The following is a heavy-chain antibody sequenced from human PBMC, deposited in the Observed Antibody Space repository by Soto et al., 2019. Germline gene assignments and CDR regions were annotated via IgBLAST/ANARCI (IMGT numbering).Heavy chain of an antibody. D-gene: IGHD5-18*01. CDR2: IYYSRST. Sequence: QVQLQESGPGLVKPSETLSLTCTVSGGSISSYYWSWIRQPPGKGLEWIGYIYYSRSTNYNPSLKSRVTISVDTSKNQFSLKLSSVTAADTAVYYCARGGYSYVDYWGQGTLVTVSS. CDR1: GGSISSYY. CDR3: ARGGYSYVDY. J-gene: IGHJ4*02. V-gene: IGHV4-59*01.